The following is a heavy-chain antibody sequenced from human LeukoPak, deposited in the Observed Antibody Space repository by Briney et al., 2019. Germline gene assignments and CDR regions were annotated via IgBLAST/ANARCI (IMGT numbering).Heavy chain of an antibody. CDR2: ISYDGSNK. J-gene: IGHJ6*02. V-gene: IGHV3-30*04. CDR1: GFTFSRYA. CDR3: ARDNYDILTGYYNRQRFYYYYYGMDV. D-gene: IGHD3-9*01. Sequence: PGRSLRLSCAASGFTFSRYAMHWVRQAPGKGLEWVAVISYDGSNKYYADSVKGPFTISRDNSKNTLYLQMNSLRAEDTAVYYCARDNYDILTGYYNRQRFYYYYYGMDVWGQGTTVTVSS.